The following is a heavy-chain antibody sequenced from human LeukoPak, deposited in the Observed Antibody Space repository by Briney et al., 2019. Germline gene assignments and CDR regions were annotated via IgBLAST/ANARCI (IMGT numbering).Heavy chain of an antibody. D-gene: IGHD4-17*01. CDR1: GYTFTGYY. J-gene: IGHJ3*02. V-gene: IGHV1-2*06. CDR3: ASLADYGDYVGAFDI. CDR2: INPNSGGT. Sequence: ASVKVSCKASGYTFTGYYMHWVRQAPGQGLEWMGRINPNSGGTNYAQKFQGRVTMTRDTSISTAYMELSRLRSDDTAVYYCASLADYGDYVGAFDIWGQGTMVTVSS.